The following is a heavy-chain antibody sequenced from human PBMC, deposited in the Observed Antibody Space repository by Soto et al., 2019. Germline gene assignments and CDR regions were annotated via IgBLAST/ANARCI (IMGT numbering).Heavy chain of an antibody. Sequence: SETLSLTCAVSGGSISSGGYSWSWIRQPPGKGLEWIGYIYHSGSTEYNPSLKSRVTISLDTSKNQFSLNVSSMTAADTAVYYCAKFQTMVRGVHRGNWFDPWGQGTQVTVSS. CDR3: AKFQTMVRGVHRGNWFDP. V-gene: IGHV4-30-2*01. CDR2: IYHSGST. J-gene: IGHJ5*02. CDR1: GGSISSGGYS. D-gene: IGHD3-10*01.